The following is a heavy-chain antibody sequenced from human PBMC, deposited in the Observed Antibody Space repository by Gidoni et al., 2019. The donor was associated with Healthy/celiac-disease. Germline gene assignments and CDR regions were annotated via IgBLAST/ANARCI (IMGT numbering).Heavy chain of an antibody. CDR2: IRYDGSNK. D-gene: IGHD5-18*01. Sequence: QVHLVESGGGVVQPGGSLRLSCAASGFTFSSYGMHWVRQAPGKGLEWVAFIRYDGSNKNDADSLKGRFTISRDNSKNTLYLQMNSLRAEDTAVYYCAKARRGYSYGPGPADYWGQGTLVTVSS. CDR1: GFTFSSYG. CDR3: AKARRGYSYGPGPADY. V-gene: IGHV3-30*02. J-gene: IGHJ4*02.